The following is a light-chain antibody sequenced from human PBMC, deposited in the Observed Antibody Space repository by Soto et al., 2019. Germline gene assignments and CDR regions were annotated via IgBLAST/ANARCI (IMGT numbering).Light chain of an antibody. CDR1: QSIASY. J-gene: IGKJ2*01. CDR3: QETYRSPVT. Sequence: DVQMIQSPSSLSASVGDRVTITCRASQSIASYLNWYQQRPGKAPKLLIYAASNLESGVPSRFSGSGSETDFTLTISSLQPEDFATYYCQETYRSPVTFGQGTKVEIK. CDR2: AAS. V-gene: IGKV1-39*01.